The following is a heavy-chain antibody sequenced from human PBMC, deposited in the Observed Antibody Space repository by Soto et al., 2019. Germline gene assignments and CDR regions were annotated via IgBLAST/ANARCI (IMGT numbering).Heavy chain of an antibody. CDR1: GFTFSNFG. Sequence: PGGSLRLSCEASGFTFSNFGMNWVRQAPGKGLEWVARVWYDGSSKYYVDSVKGRFTISRDNSKETVYLQMNSLRAEDTAVYYCARESEDLTSNFDYWGQGTLVTVSS. CDR3: ARESEDLTSNFDY. J-gene: IGHJ4*02. CDR2: VWYDGSSK. V-gene: IGHV3-33*01.